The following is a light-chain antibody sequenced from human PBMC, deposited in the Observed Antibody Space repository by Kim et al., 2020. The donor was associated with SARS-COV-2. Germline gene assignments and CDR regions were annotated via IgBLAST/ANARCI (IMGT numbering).Light chain of an antibody. CDR1: QGIRND. J-gene: IGKJ4*01. V-gene: IGKV1-6*01. CDR3: LQHYDYPLT. Sequence: AIQMTQSPSSLSASVGDRVTITCRASQGIRNDLGWYQQKPGRAPNLLIYATSTLQSGVPSRFSGSGSGTDFTLTISSLQPEDVATYYCLQHYDYPLTFGGGTKVDIK. CDR2: ATS.